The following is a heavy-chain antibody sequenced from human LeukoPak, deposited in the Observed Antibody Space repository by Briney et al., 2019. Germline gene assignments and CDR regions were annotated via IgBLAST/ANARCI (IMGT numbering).Heavy chain of an antibody. CDR1: GFTFSSYS. V-gene: IGHV3-48*01. CDR2: ISSSSSTI. CDR3: AIGGFIYRGYFYY. D-gene: IGHD5-18*01. J-gene: IGHJ4*02. Sequence: GGSLRLSCAVSGFTFSSYSINWVRQAPGKGLEWVSYISSSSSTIHYADSVKGRFTISRGNAKNSLFLQMNRLRAEDTAVYYCAIGGFIYRGYFYYWGQGSLVTVSS.